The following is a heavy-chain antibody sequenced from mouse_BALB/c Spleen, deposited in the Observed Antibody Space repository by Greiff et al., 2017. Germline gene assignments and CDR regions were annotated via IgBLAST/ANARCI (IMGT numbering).Heavy chain of an antibody. J-gene: IGHJ3*01. CDR2: IWSGGST. CDR3: ASQTARASAWFAY. CDR1: GFSLTSYG. D-gene: IGHD3-2*01. Sequence: VQLQQSGPGLVQPSQSLSITCTVSGFSLTSYGVHWVRQSPGKGLEWLGVIWSGGSTDYNAAFISRLSISKDNSKSQVFFKMNSLQANDTAIYYCASQTARASAWFAYWGQGTLVTVSA. V-gene: IGHV2-2*02.